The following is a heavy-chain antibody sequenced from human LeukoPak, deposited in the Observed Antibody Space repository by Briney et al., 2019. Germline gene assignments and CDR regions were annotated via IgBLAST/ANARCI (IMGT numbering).Heavy chain of an antibody. D-gene: IGHD3-22*01. CDR1: GISVRSNY. Sequence: GGSLRLSCAASGISVRSNYMNWVRQAPGTGLEWVSLISSGDDTDYADSVRGRFSISRDKSKNTLYLQMNSLRAEDTAVYYCARVLSGSWDWFDPWGQGTLVTVSS. V-gene: IGHV3-53*01. CDR2: ISSGDDT. CDR3: ARVLSGSWDWFDP. J-gene: IGHJ5*02.